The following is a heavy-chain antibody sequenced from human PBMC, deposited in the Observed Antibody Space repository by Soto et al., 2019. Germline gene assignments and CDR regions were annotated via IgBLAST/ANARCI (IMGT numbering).Heavy chain of an antibody. CDR3: ARDRDGYNSNWFDP. J-gene: IGHJ5*02. Sequence: GGSLRLSCAASGFTLSTHNMNWVRQAPGRGLEWVSSISTGSSYIYYADSVKGRFTISRDNAQNSLYLQMNSLTVEDTAVYYCARDRDGYNSNWFDPWGRGTLVTVSS. CDR1: GFTLSTHN. D-gene: IGHD5-12*01. V-gene: IGHV3-21*01. CDR2: ISTGSSYI.